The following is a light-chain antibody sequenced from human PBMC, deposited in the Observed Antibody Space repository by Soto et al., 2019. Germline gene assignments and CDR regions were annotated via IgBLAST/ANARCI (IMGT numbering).Light chain of an antibody. J-gene: IGLJ3*02. Sequence: QSVLTQPPSASGTPGQRVTISCSGSRSNIGSNTVNWYQQLPGTAPKLLIYSNNQRPSGVPDRFSGSKSGTSASPAISGLQSEDESDYYCAAWDDSLTGLVFGGGTKLTVL. CDR2: SNN. CDR1: RSNIGSNT. V-gene: IGLV1-44*01. CDR3: AAWDDSLTGLV.